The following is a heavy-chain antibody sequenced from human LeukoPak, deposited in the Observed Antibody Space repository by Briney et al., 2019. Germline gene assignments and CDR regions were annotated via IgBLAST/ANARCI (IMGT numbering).Heavy chain of an antibody. D-gene: IGHD4-17*01. Sequence: IIPIFGTANYAQKFQGRVTITADKYKSTAYMEVSSLRSEDTAVYYCARSEDDYGDYRWFDLWGQGTLVTVSS. CDR2: IIPIFGTA. V-gene: IGHV1-69*06. CDR3: ARSEDDYGDYRWFDL. J-gene: IGHJ5*02.